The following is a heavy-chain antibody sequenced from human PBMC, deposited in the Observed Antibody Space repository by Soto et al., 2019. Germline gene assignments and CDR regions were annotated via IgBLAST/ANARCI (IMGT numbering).Heavy chain of an antibody. CDR2: ISAYNGNT. CDR1: GYTFTSYG. D-gene: IGHD1-1*01. J-gene: IGHJ5*02. V-gene: IGHV1-18*01. CDR3: ARGSRLRWKLQLPFDP. Sequence: QVQLVQSGAEVKKPGASVKVSCKASGYTFTSYGISWVRQAPGQGLEWMGWISAYNGNTNYAQKLQGRVSMTTDTFTSTPYMELRSLRSDDTAVYYCARGSRLRWKLQLPFDPWGQGTLVTVSS.